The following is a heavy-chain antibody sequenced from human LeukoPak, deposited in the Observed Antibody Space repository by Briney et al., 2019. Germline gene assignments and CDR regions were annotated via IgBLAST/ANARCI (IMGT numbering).Heavy chain of an antibody. CDR1: GGSISSSSYY. J-gene: IGHJ4*02. CDR3: ATGYTSNCPYN. CDR2: IYYSGST. D-gene: IGHD6-13*01. V-gene: IGHV4-39*01. Sequence: SETLSLTCTVSGGSISSSSYYRGWIRQPPGKGLEWIGTIYYSGSTYYNPSLKSRVTISVDTSKNQFSLKLRSVTAADTAVYYCATGYTSNCPYNWGQGTLVTVSS.